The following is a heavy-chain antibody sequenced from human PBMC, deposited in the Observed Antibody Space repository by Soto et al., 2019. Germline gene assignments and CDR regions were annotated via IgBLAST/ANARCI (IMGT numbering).Heavy chain of an antibody. CDR1: GFTFSSYS. J-gene: IGHJ6*02. CDR2: ISSSSSTI. D-gene: IGHD6-13*01. CDR3: ARGGSSWYLDYYGMDV. V-gene: IGHV3-48*02. Sequence: GSLRLSCAASGFTFSSYSMNWVRQAPGKGLEWVSYISSSSSTIYYADSVKGRFTISRDNAKNSLYLQMNSLRDEDTAVYYCARGGSSWYLDYYGMDVWGQGTTVTVSS.